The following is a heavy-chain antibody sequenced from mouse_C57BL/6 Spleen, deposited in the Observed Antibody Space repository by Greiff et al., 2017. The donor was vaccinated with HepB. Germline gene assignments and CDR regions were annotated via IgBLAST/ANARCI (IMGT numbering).Heavy chain of an antibody. CDR2: IYPSDSET. V-gene: IGHV1-61*01. CDR1: GYTFTSYW. Sequence: QVQLQQPGAELVRPGSSVKLSCKASGYTFTSYWMDWVKQRPGQGLEWIGNIYPSDSETHYNQKFKDKATLTEDKSSSTAYMQLSSLTSEDSAVYYSARRDYYGNAWFAYWGQGTLVTVAA. D-gene: IGHD2-1*01. CDR3: ARRDYYGNAWFAY. J-gene: IGHJ3*01.